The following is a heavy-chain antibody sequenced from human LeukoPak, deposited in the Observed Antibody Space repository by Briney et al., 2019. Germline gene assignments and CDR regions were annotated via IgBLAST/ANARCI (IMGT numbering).Heavy chain of an antibody. D-gene: IGHD6-19*01. Sequence: SSETLSLTCTVSGGSIRSYYWSWIRQPAGKALEWIGRIYTSGSTNYNPSLKSRVTMSVDTSKNQFSLKLSSVTAADTAVYYCARAGYSSGWYAFDPWGQGTLVTVSS. V-gene: IGHV4-4*07. CDR2: IYTSGST. CDR1: GGSIRSYY. CDR3: ARAGYSSGWYAFDP. J-gene: IGHJ5*02.